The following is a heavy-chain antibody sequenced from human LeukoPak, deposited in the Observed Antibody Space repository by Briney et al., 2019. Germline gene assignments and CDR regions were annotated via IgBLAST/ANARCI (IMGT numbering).Heavy chain of an antibody. CDR2: IYYSGST. V-gene: IGHV4-31*03. CDR3: ASGPTYYDFWSGYHRRLNWFDP. J-gene: IGHJ5*02. D-gene: IGHD3-3*01. CDR1: GGSISSGGYY. Sequence: SETLSLTCTVSGGSISSGGYYWSWIRQHPGKGLEWIGYIYYSGSTYYNPSLKSRVTISVDTSKNQFSLKLSSVTAADTAVYYCASGPTYYDFWSGYHRRLNWFDPWGQGTLVTVSS.